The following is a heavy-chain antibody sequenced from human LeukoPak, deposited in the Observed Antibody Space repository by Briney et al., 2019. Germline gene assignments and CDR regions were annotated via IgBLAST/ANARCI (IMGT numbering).Heavy chain of an antibody. CDR1: GFTFSSYA. CDR2: ISYDGSNK. V-gene: IGHV3-30*04. Sequence: GGSLRLSCAASGFTFSSYAMHWVRQAPGKGLEWVAVISYDGSNKYYADSVKGRFTISRDNSKNTLYLQVNSLRAEDTAVYYCAKDRARSTPDYFDYWGRGTLVTVSS. CDR3: AKDRARSTPDYFDY. D-gene: IGHD2-2*01. J-gene: IGHJ4*02.